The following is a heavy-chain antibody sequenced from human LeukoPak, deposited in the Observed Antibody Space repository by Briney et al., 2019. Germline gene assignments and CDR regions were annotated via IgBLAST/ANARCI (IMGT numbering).Heavy chain of an antibody. CDR2: IYPSGST. Sequence: SETLSLTCTVSGGSISSYYWSWIRQPAGKGMEWIGRIYPSGSTNYNPSLESRVTMSVDTSKNRFSLKLSSVTAADTAVYYCARDRGNSWYFDSWGQGTLVTVSS. V-gene: IGHV4-4*07. CDR3: ARDRGNSWYFDS. D-gene: IGHD6-13*01. J-gene: IGHJ4*02. CDR1: GGSISSYY.